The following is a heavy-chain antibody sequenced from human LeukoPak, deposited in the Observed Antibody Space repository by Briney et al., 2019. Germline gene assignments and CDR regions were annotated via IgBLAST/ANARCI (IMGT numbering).Heavy chain of an antibody. Sequence: PSETLSLTCTVSGGSISSGDYYWSWIRQPPGKGLEWIGYIYYRGSTYYNPSLKSRVTISVDTSKNQFSLKLSSVTAADTAVYYCARAWSTTVTTLFDYWGQGTLVTVSS. CDR3: ARAWSTTVTTLFDY. J-gene: IGHJ4*02. CDR1: GGSISSGDYY. CDR2: IYYRGST. D-gene: IGHD4-17*01. V-gene: IGHV4-30-4*08.